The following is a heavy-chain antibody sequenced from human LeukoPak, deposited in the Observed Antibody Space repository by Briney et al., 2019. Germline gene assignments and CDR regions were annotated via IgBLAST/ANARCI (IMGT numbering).Heavy chain of an antibody. CDR3: ARYSYGSGEY. CDR2: INPNSGGT. Sequence: ASVKVSCKAFGYTYTDFFIHWVRHAPGQGLEWMGWINPNSGGTNYAQKFQGRVTMTRDTSISTAYMELSRLRSDDTAVYYCARYSYGSGEYWGQGTLVTVSS. CDR1: GYTYTDFF. V-gene: IGHV1-2*02. D-gene: IGHD3-10*01. J-gene: IGHJ4*02.